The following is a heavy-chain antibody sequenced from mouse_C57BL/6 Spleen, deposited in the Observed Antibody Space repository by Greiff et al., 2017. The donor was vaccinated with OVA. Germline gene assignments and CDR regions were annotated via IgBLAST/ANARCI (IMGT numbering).Heavy chain of an antibody. Sequence: VKLMESGPELVKPGASVKLSCKASGYTFTSYDINWVKQRPGQGLEWIGWIYPRDGSTKYNEKFKGKATLTVDTSSSTAYMELHSLTSEDSAVYFCAREDYGNYFDYWGQGTTLTVSS. CDR1: GYTFTSYD. D-gene: IGHD2-1*01. J-gene: IGHJ2*01. CDR2: IYPRDGST. CDR3: AREDYGNYFDY. V-gene: IGHV1-85*01.